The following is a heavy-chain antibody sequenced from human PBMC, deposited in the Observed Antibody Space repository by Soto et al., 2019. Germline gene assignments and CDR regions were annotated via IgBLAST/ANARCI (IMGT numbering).Heavy chain of an antibody. CDR1: GFTFTDYA. Sequence: QVQLVESGGGVVQPGRSLRLSCAASGFTFTDYAMHWVRQAPGKGLEWVAVLSYDGSNKYYADSVKGRFTISRDNLKNTLYLQMNSLRAEDTAVYYCARVTPDSSSWNVMHVWGQGTTVTVSS. J-gene: IGHJ6*02. V-gene: IGHV3-30-3*01. CDR3: ARVTPDSSSWNVMHV. CDR2: LSYDGSNK. D-gene: IGHD6-13*01.